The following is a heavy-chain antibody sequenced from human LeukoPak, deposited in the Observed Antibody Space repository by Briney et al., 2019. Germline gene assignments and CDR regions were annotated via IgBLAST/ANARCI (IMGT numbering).Heavy chain of an antibody. CDR3: ATSRTFDY. D-gene: IGHD1-1*01. J-gene: IGHJ4*02. V-gene: IGHV3-30-3*01. CDR2: ISYDGGTK. Sequence: GGSLRLSCAASGFTFSSFAIHWVRQAPGKGLEWVAVISYDGGTKYYADSVKGRFTISRDNAKNTVYLQMNSLRAEDTAVYYCATSRTFDYWGQGTLVTVSS. CDR1: GFTFSSFA.